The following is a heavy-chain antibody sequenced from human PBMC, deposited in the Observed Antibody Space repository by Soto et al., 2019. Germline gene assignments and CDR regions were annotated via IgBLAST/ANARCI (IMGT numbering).Heavy chain of an antibody. D-gene: IGHD4-17*01. V-gene: IGHV1-8*01. CDR3: ARGRSGWGDYGDYSPSEYYFDY. Sequence: GASVKVSCKASGYTFTSYDINWVRQATGQGLEWMGWMNPNSGNTGYAQKFQGRVTMTRNTSISTAYMELSSLRSEDTAVYYCARGRSGWGDYGDYSPSEYYFDYWGQGTLVTVSS. CDR1: GYTFTSYD. J-gene: IGHJ4*02. CDR2: MNPNSGNT.